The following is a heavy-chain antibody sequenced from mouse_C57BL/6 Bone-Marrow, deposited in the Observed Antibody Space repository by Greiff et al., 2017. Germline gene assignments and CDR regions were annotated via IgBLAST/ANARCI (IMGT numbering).Heavy chain of an antibody. CDR3: ARDWDWAMDY. CDR2: IYPGSGNT. Sequence: QVQLQQSGPELVKPGASVKISCKASGYSFTSYYIHWVKQRPGQGLEWIGWIYPGSGNTKYNEKFKGKATLTADTSSSTAYMQLSSLASEDSAVYYCARDWDWAMDYWGQGTLVTVSS. V-gene: IGHV1-66*01. CDR1: GYSFTSYY. D-gene: IGHD4-1*01. J-gene: IGHJ4*01.